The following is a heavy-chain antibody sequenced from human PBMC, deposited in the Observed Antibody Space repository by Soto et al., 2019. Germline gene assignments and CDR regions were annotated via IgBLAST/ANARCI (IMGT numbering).Heavy chain of an antibody. J-gene: IGHJ6*02. CDR3: ARDRPKYDGMDC. CDR2: IIPIFGTA. Sequence: QVQLVQSGAEVKKPGSSVKVSCKASGGTFSSYAISWVRQAPGQGLEWMGGIIPIFGTANYAQKFQGRVTIIADKSTSTAYMELSSLRSEATAVYYCARDRPKYDGMDCWGQGTTVTVSS. V-gene: IGHV1-69*06. CDR1: GGTFSSYA.